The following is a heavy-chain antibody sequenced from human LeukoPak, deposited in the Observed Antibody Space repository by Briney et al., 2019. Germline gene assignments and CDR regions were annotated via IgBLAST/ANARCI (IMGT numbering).Heavy chain of an antibody. CDR3: ARATYYDFWSGYYTGLDY. J-gene: IGHJ4*02. CDR2: IIPIFGTA. D-gene: IGHD3-3*01. V-gene: IGHV1-69*05. Sequence: SVKVSCKASGGTFSSYAISWVRQAPGQGLEWMGRIIPIFGTANYAQKFQGRVTITTDESTSTAYMELSSLRSEDTAVYYCARATYYDFWSGYYTGLDYWDQGTLVTVSS. CDR1: GGTFSSYA.